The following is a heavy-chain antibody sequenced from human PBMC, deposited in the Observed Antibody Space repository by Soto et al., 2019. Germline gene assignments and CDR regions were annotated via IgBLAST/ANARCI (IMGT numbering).Heavy chain of an antibody. Sequence: PSDTLSLTCTVTGDSISSRSYYWGWIRQPPGKGLEWIGSIYYSGSTYNNPSLRSRVSMSIDSSKDQFSLKLKSVTAADTALYFCARQRTSVVTQPYFDVWGPGSLVTVSS. CDR2: IYYSGST. CDR1: GDSISSRSYY. CDR3: ARQRTSVVTQPYFDV. V-gene: IGHV4-39*01. J-gene: IGHJ4*02. D-gene: IGHD2-21*02.